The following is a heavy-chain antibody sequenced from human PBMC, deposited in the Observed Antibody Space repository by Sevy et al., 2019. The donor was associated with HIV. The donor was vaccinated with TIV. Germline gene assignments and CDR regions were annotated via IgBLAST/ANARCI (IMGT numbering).Heavy chain of an antibody. CDR2: IKRSGGRP. Sequence: ASVKVSCKASGYTFTNYYMHWVRQAPGQGLEWMGIIKRSGGRPTYAQKFQGRVTMTRDTSTSTVYMELGSLRSEDTAMYYCARGDYGDPRSPYYFDYWGQGTLVTVSS. V-gene: IGHV1-46*01. CDR3: ARGDYGDPRSPYYFDY. J-gene: IGHJ4*02. D-gene: IGHD4-17*01. CDR1: GYTFTNYY.